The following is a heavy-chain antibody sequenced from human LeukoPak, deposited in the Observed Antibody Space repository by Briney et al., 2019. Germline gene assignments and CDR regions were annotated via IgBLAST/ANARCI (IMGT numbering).Heavy chain of an antibody. V-gene: IGHV4-59*01. Sequence: SETLSLTCTVSGGSISSYYWNWIRQPPGKGLEWIGYIYYSGSTNYNPSLKSRVTISVDTSKNQFSLKLSSVTAADTAVYYCARGAPEYYTPYYFDYWGQGTLVTVSS. CDR2: IYYSGST. J-gene: IGHJ4*02. CDR1: GGSISSYY. CDR3: ARGAPEYYTPYYFDY. D-gene: IGHD3-3*01.